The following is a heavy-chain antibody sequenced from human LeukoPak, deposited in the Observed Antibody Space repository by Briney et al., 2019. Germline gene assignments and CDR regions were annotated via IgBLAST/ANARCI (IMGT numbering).Heavy chain of an antibody. CDR3: ARDLFITMVRGVSQPFDY. CDR1: GFSFSPYI. Sequence: GGSLRLSCAASGFSFSPYIMNWVRQAPGKGLEWVSSINSGGGYIYYADSVKGRFTISRDNAKNSLYLQMNSLRAEDTAVYYCARDLFITMVRGVSQPFDYWGQGTLVTVSS. CDR2: INSGGGYI. J-gene: IGHJ4*02. D-gene: IGHD3-10*01. V-gene: IGHV3-21*01.